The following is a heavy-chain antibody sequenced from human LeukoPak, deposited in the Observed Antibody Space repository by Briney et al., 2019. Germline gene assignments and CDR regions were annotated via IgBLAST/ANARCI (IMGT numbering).Heavy chain of an antibody. V-gene: IGHV1-18*01. CDR1: GYTFTSYG. CDR3: ARDGGYPLNFDY. Sequence: ASVKVSCKASGYTFTSYGISWVRQAPGQGLEWMGWISTYNGNTNYAQKLQGRVTMTTDTSTSTVYVELWSLRSDDTAVYYCARDGGYPLNFDYWGQGTLVTVSS. D-gene: IGHD5-12*01. CDR2: ISTYNGNT. J-gene: IGHJ4*02.